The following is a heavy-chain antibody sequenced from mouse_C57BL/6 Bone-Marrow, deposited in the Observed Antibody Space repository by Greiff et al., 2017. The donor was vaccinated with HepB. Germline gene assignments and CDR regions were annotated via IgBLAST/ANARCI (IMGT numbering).Heavy chain of an antibody. CDR3: ARWTAQALYYYAMDY. V-gene: IGHV3-8*01. CDR2: ISYSGST. CDR1: GYSITSDY. D-gene: IGHD3-2*02. Sequence: VQLKESGPGLAKPSQSLSLTCSVTGYSITSDYWNWIRQFPGNKLEYMGYISYSGSTYYNPSLKSRISITRDTSKNQYYLQLNSVTTEDTATYYCARWTAQALYYYAMDYWGQGTSVTVSS. J-gene: IGHJ4*01.